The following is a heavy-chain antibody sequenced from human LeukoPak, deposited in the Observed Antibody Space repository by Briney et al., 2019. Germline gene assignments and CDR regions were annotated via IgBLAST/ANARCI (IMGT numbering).Heavy chain of an antibody. J-gene: IGHJ2*01. V-gene: IGHV4-59*08. CDR3: ARRTYFDL. CDR1: GGSISNYY. CDR2: IHYSGST. Sequence: SETLSLTCTVSGGSISNYYWSWVRQPPGKGLEWIGYIHYSGSTTYNPSLKSRVTISVDTSKNQFSLKLSSVTAADTAVYYCARRTYFDLWGRGTLVTVSS.